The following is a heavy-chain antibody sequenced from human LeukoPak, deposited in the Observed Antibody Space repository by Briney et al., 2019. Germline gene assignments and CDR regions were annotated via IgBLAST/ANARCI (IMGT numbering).Heavy chain of an antibody. D-gene: IGHD5-12*01. Sequence: PGGSLRLSCAASGFTFSSYAMSWVRQAPGKGLEWVSAISGSGGSTYYADSVKGRFTISRDNSKNTLYLQMNSLRAEDTAVYYCAKDRSSSGYDYDAFDIWGQGTMVTVSS. CDR3: AKDRSSSGYDYDAFDI. J-gene: IGHJ3*02. CDR2: ISGSGGST. V-gene: IGHV3-23*01. CDR1: GFTFSSYA.